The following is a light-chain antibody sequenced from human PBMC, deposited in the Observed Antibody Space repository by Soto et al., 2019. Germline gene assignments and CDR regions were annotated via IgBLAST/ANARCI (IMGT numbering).Light chain of an antibody. CDR3: QQRSIWPLT. CDR2: GAS. J-gene: IGKJ5*01. Sequence: IVLTQSPGTLSLSPGDRATLSCLASQSVRNNYLAWYQQKPGQAPRLLIYGASSRATGIPDRFKVSGSGTDSTLNITRLEPEDFAVYYCQQRSIWPLTFGQGTRLEIK. CDR1: QSVRNNY. V-gene: IGKV3D-20*02.